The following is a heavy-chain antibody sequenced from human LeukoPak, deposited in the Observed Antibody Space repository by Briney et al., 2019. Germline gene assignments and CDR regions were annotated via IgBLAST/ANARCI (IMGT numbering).Heavy chain of an antibody. CDR1: GGSISSYY. D-gene: IGHD2-15*01. Sequence: SETLSLTCTVSGGSISSYYWSWIRQPPGKGLEWIGEINHSGSTDYNPSLKSRVTISVDTSKNQFSLKLSSVTAADTAVYYCARHRWGIVVPYYMDVWGKGTTVTVSS. CDR2: INHSGST. J-gene: IGHJ6*03. CDR3: ARHRWGIVVPYYMDV. V-gene: IGHV4-34*01.